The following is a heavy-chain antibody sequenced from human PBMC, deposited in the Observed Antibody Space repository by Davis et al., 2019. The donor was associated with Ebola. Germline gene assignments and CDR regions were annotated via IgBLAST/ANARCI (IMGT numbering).Heavy chain of an antibody. CDR1: GYTFTGYY. Sequence: ASVKVSCKASGYTFTGYYMHWVRQAPGQGLEWMGWINPNSGGTNYAQKFQGWVTMTRDTSISTAYMELSRLRSDDTAVYYCARGGKGFDWLLSTYYDYWGQGTLVTVSS. CDR3: ARGGKGFDWLLSTYYDY. V-gene: IGHV1-2*04. D-gene: IGHD3-9*01. J-gene: IGHJ4*02. CDR2: INPNSGGT.